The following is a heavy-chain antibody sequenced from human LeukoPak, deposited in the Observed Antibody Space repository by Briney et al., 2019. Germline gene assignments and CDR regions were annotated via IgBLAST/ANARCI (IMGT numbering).Heavy chain of an antibody. V-gene: IGHV4-59*12. D-gene: IGHD3-22*01. CDR3: ARSPLYFYDSSAGYFDY. J-gene: IGHJ4*02. Sequence: SETLSLTCTVSGGSISSYYWSWIRQPPGKGLEWIGYIYYSGSTYYNPSLKSRVTISVDMSKNQFSLKVNSVTAADTAVYYCARSPLYFYDSSAGYFDYWGQGTLVTVSS. CDR1: GGSISSYY. CDR2: IYYSGST.